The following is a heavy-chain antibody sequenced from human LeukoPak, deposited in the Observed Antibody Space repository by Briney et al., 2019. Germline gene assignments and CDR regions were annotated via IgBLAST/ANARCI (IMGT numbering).Heavy chain of an antibody. V-gene: IGHV3-30*02. CDR1: GFTFSSYG. J-gene: IGHJ6*03. CDR2: IQYDGSNK. Sequence: LAGGSLRLSCAASGFTFSSYGMHWVRQAPGKGLEWVAFIQYDGSNKYYADSVKGRFTISRDNSKNTLYLQMNSLRAEDTAVYYCAKSYCSSTSCYYYMDVWGKGTTVTISS. D-gene: IGHD2-2*01. CDR3: AKSYCSSTSCYYYMDV.